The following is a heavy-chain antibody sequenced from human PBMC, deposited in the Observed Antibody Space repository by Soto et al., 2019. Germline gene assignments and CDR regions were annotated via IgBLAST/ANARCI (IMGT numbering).Heavy chain of an antibody. CDR1: GFTFSSYW. J-gene: IGHJ5*02. CDR2: IKQDGSEK. Sequence: GGSLRLSCAASGFTFSSYWMSWVRQAPGKGLEWVANIKQDGSEKYYVDSVKGRFTISRDNAKNSLYLQMNSLRAEDTAVYYCARVVSYDFWSGPNWFDPWGQGTLVTSPQ. D-gene: IGHD3-3*01. V-gene: IGHV3-7*01. CDR3: ARVVSYDFWSGPNWFDP.